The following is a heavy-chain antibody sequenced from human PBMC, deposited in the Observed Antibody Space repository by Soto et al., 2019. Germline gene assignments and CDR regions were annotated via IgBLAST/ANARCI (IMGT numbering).Heavy chain of an antibody. CDR1: GFTFSSSA. CDR3: ARRTSGWYLDY. CDR2: ISGSGGST. D-gene: IGHD6-19*01. J-gene: IGHJ4*02. V-gene: IGHV3-23*01. Sequence: EVQLLESGGGLVQPGGSLRLSCAASGFTFSSSAMSWVRQAPGKGLEWVSVISGSGGSTYYADSVKGRFTIFRDNSKTTLYMKMNSLTAEDTAIYYCARRTSGWYLDYWGQGTLVTVSS.